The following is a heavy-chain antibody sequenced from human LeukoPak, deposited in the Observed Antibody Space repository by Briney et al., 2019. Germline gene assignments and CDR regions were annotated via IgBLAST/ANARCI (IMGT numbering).Heavy chain of an antibody. V-gene: IGHV1-69*04. CDR3: ARERRIANWFDP. D-gene: IGHD3-16*02. CDR1: GGTFSSYA. J-gene: IGHJ5*02. CDR2: IIPILGIA. Sequence: ASVKVSCKASGGTFSSYAISWMRQAPGQGLEWMGRIIPILGIANYAQKFQGRVTITADKSTSTAYMELSSLRSEDTAVYYCARERRIANWFDPWGQGTLVTVSS.